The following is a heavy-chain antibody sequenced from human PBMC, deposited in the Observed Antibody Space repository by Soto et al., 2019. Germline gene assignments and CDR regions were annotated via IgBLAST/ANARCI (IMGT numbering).Heavy chain of an antibody. V-gene: IGHV4-34*01. J-gene: IGHJ3*02. CDR1: GGSFSGYY. Sequence: SETLSLTCAVYGGSFSGYYWSWIRQPPGKGLEWIGEINHSGSTNYNPSLKSRVTISVDTSKNQFSLKLSSVTAADTAVYYCARELRHDAFDIWGQGTMVTVSS. CDR2: INHSGST. CDR3: ARELRHDAFDI. D-gene: IGHD1-7*01.